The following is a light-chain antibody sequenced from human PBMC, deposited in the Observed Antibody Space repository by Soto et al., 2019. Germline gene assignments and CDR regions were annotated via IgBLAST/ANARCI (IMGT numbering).Light chain of an antibody. CDR2: WAS. V-gene: IGKV4-1*01. Sequence: DIVMTQSPDSLAVSLGERATINCKSSQSVLYSSNNKNYLAWYQQQPGQPPKLLIYWASTRESGVHDRFSGSGSGTDFTLTISSLQAEDVAVYYCQQYDSTPPYTFGQGTKLEIK. J-gene: IGKJ2*01. CDR1: QSVLYSSNNKNY. CDR3: QQYDSTPPYT.